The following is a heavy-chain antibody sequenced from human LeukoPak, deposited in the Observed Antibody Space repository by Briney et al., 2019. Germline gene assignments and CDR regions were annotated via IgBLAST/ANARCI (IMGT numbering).Heavy chain of an antibody. J-gene: IGHJ4*02. CDR1: GGTFSSYA. V-gene: IGHV1-69*05. CDR3: ASDPLVATGYFDY. Sequence: SVKVSCKASGGTFSSYAISWVRQPPGQGLEWMGRIIPMFGTANYAQKFQGRVTITTDESTSTAYMELSSLRSEDTAVYYCASDPLVATGYFDYWGQGTLVTVSS. CDR2: IIPMFGTA. D-gene: IGHD5-12*01.